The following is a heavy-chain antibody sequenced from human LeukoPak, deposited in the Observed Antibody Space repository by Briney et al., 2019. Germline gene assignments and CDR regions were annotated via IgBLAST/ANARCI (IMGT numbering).Heavy chain of an antibody. CDR3: AKDRIPVAGRQDIWDY. V-gene: IGHV3-23*01. Sequence: GGSLRLSCVGAGFTFSNYAMTWVRQAPGKGLGWVSGISGSGDRTYYADSAEGRFTISRDNSKNTLYLQVNSLTDDDSAVYYCAKDRIPVAGRQDIWDYWGQGTLVTVSS. CDR1: GFTFSNYA. CDR2: ISGSGDRT. D-gene: IGHD6-19*01. J-gene: IGHJ4*02.